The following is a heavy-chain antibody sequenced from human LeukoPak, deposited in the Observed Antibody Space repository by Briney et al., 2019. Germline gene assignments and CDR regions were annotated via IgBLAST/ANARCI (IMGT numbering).Heavy chain of an antibody. J-gene: IGHJ4*02. CDR3: TTDGNWNYSDY. Sequence: GGSLRLSCAASGFTVSSNYMSWVRQAPGKGLEWVGRIKSKTDGGTTDYAAPVKGRFTISRDDSKNTLYLQMNSLKTEDTAVYYCTTDGNWNYSDYWGQGTLVTVSS. CDR1: GFTVSSNY. V-gene: IGHV3-15*01. D-gene: IGHD1-20*01. CDR2: IKSKTDGGTT.